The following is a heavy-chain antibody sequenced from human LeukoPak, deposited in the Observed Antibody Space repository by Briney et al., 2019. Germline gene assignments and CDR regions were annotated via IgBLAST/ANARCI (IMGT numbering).Heavy chain of an antibody. D-gene: IGHD3-16*02. Sequence: GGSLRLSCAASGFTFGNAWMSWVRQAPGKGLEWVGRIKSKTKSGTTDYAAPVKGRFTISRDDSKNTLYLQMNSLKTEDTAVYYCTTDYVWGTYRYFDYWGQGTLVTVSS. CDR1: GFTFGNAW. V-gene: IGHV3-15*01. CDR2: IKSKTKSGTT. CDR3: TTDYVWGTYRYFDY. J-gene: IGHJ4*02.